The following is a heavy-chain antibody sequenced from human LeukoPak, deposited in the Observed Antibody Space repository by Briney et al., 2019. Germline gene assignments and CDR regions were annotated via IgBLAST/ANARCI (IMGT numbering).Heavy chain of an antibody. V-gene: IGHV4-4*09. D-gene: IGHD6-19*01. CDR2: IFTSGST. CDR3: ARLKYSSSGGWFDP. J-gene: IGHJ5*02. CDR1: GGSITTYY. Sequence: SETLSLTCTVSGGSITTYYWSWIRQPPGKGLEWIGYIFTSGSTNYNPSLKSRVTISVDTYKNQFSLRLSSVTAADTAVYYCARLKYSSSGGWFDPWGQGTLVTVSS.